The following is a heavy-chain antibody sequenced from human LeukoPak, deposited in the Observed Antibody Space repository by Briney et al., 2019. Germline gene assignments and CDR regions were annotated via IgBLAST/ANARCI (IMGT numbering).Heavy chain of an antibody. CDR1: GFTFSSYW. CDR2: INSDGSST. J-gene: IGHJ4*02. Sequence: GGSLRLSCAASGFTFSSYWMHWVRQAPGKGLVWVSRINSDGSSTSYADSVKGRFTISRDNAKNTLYLQMNSLRAEDTAVYYCARGPGGGDYVWGSYRYDYWGQGTLVTASS. D-gene: IGHD3-16*02. V-gene: IGHV3-74*01. CDR3: ARGPGGGDYVWGSYRYDY.